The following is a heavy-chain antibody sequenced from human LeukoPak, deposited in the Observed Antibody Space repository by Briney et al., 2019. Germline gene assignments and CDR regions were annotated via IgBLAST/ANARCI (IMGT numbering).Heavy chain of an antibody. CDR1: RFTFSSYK. CDR3: AREDDSSGYNFDY. CDR2: ISSSGSTI. J-gene: IGHJ4*02. D-gene: IGHD3-22*01. Sequence: GGSLRLSCAASRFTFSSYKMHWVRQAQEKGLEWVSYISSSGSTIYYADSVKGRFTISRDNAKNSLYLQMNSLRAEDTAVYYCAREDDSSGYNFDYWGQGTLVTVSS. V-gene: IGHV3-48*03.